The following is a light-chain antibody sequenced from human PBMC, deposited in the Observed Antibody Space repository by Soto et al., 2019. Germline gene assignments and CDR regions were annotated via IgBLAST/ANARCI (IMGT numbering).Light chain of an antibody. CDR2: GAS. CDR3: QQYNNWPRT. V-gene: IGKV3-15*01. CDR1: QSISGN. J-gene: IGKJ1*01. Sequence: IVMTQSPATLPVSPGEGGTLCCRASQSISGNLAWYQQKPGQAPRLLIYGASTRATGIPARFSGSGSGTEFTLTISSLQSEDFAVYYCQQYNNWPRTFGQGTKVDIK.